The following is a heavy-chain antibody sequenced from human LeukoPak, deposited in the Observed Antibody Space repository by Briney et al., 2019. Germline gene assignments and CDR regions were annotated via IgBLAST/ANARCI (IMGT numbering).Heavy chain of an antibody. CDR2: INHSGST. D-gene: IGHD6-19*01. Sequence: SETLSLTCAVYGGSFSGYYWSWIRQPPGKGLEWIGEINHSGSTNYNPSLKSRVTISVDTSKNQFSLKLSSVTAADTAVYYCARGGKYSSGWYNRGLHAFDIWGQGTMVTVSS. CDR1: GGSFSGYY. CDR3: ARGGKYSSGWYNRGLHAFDI. J-gene: IGHJ3*02. V-gene: IGHV4-34*01.